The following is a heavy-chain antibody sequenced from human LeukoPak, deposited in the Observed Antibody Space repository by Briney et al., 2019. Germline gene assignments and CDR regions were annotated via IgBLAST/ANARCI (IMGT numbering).Heavy chain of an antibody. CDR2: IYYSGST. D-gene: IGHD3-10*01. J-gene: IGHJ4*02. V-gene: IGHV4-61*01. CDR3: ARELLWFGIFDY. Sequence: SETLSLTCTVYGGSVGSGSYYWSWIRQPPGKRLEWIGYIYYSGSTNYNPSLKSRVTISVDTSKNQFSLKLSSVTAADTAVHYCARELLWFGIFDYWGQGTLVTVSS. CDR1: GGSVGSGSYY.